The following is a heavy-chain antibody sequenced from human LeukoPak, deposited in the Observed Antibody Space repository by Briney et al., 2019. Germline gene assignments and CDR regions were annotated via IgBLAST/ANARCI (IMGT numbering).Heavy chain of an antibody. CDR3: ARDCMDIVTNRAAFPNHAPDY. V-gene: IGHV1-46*01. J-gene: IGHJ4*02. CDR2: INPSGGST. CDR1: GYTFTSYY. Sequence: GASAKVSCKASGYTFTSYYMHWVRQAPGQGLEWMGIINPSGGSTSYAQKFQGRVAMTRDTSKSTVYMELSSLRSEDTAMYYCARDCMDIVTNRAAFPNHAPDYWGQGTLVTVSS. D-gene: IGHD5-12*01.